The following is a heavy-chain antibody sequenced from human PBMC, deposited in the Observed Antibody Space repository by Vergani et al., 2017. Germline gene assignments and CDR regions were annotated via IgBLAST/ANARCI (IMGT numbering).Heavy chain of an antibody. J-gene: IGHJ3*02. CDR2: INPNSGGT. CDR3: ARFGYYYDSSGQDAFDI. D-gene: IGHD3-22*01. Sequence: QVQLVQSGAEVKKPGASVKVSCKASGYTFTGYYMHWARQAPGQGLEWMGWINPNSGGTNYAQKFQGRVTMTRDTSISTAYMELSRLRSDDTAVYYCARFGYYYDSSGQDAFDIWGQGTMVTVSS. V-gene: IGHV1-2*02. CDR1: GYTFTGYY.